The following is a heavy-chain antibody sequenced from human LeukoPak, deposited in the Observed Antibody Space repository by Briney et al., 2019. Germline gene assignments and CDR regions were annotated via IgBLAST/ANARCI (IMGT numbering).Heavy chain of an antibody. V-gene: IGHV3-66*01. Sequence: GGSLRLSCEASGFTVISKYMSWVRQAPGKGLEWVSIIYSGGTTYYADSVKGRLTISRDTSKNTVYLQTNSLRAEDTAVYYCARVEAAWFFDSWGQGILVTVSS. D-gene: IGHD6-13*01. CDR2: IYSGGTT. J-gene: IGHJ4*02. CDR3: ARVEAAWFFDS. CDR1: GFTVISKY.